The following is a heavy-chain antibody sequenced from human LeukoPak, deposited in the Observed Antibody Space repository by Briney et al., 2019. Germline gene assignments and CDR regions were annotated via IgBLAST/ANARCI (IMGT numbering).Heavy chain of an antibody. J-gene: IGHJ4*02. D-gene: IGHD3-10*01. CDR1: GGSISSSRYY. Sequence: SETLSLTCTVSGGSISSSRYYWGWIRQPPGKGLEWIGSIYYSGNIYYNSSLKSRVIISVDTSKNQFPLKLSSVTAADTAVYYCATPLGVRGVSRYWGQGTLVTVSS. CDR3: ATPLGVRGVSRY. CDR2: IYYSGNI. V-gene: IGHV4-39*01.